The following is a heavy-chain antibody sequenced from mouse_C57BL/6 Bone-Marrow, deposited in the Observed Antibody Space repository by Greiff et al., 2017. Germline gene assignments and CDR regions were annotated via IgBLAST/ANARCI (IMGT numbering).Heavy chain of an antibody. CDR3: ARRHYGSLVLFDY. Sequence: EVKLQQSGPELVKPGASVKIPCKASGYTFTDYNMDWVKQSHGKSLEWIGDINPNNGGTIYNQKFKGKATLTVDKSSSTAYMELRSLTSEDTAVYYCARRHYGSLVLFDYWRQGTTLPVSS. CDR1: GYTFTDYN. CDR2: INPNNGGT. V-gene: IGHV1-18*01. J-gene: IGHJ2*01. D-gene: IGHD1-1*01.